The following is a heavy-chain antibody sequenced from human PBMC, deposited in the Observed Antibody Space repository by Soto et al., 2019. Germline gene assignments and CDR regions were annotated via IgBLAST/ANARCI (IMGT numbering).Heavy chain of an antibody. Sequence: QVQLQESGPGLVKPSQTLSLTYTVSGGSISSGDYYWSWIRQPPGKGLEWIGYIYYSGSTYYNPSLKSRVTIAVDTAKNQYSLKLSSVTAADTAVYYCARDPPHYGDWAYWGQGTLVTVSS. V-gene: IGHV4-30-4*01. CDR2: IYYSGST. J-gene: IGHJ4*02. CDR3: ARDPPHYGDWAY. CDR1: GGSISSGDYY. D-gene: IGHD4-17*01.